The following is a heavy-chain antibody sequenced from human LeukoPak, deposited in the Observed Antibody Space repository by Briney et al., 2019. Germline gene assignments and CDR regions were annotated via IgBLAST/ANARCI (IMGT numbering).Heavy chain of an antibody. Sequence: GGSLRLSCAAAGFTFSSYEMNWVRQAPGKGLEWVSYISGSGSTIYYADSVKGRFTISRDNAKNSLYLQMNSLRAEDTAVYYCARDSEVGGPTGDAFDIWGQGTMVTVSS. J-gene: IGHJ3*02. V-gene: IGHV3-48*03. D-gene: IGHD1-26*01. CDR1: GFTFSSYE. CDR3: ARDSEVGGPTGDAFDI. CDR2: ISGSGSTI.